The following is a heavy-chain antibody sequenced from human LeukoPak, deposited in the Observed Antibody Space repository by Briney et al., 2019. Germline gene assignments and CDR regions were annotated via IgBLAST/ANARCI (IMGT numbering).Heavy chain of an antibody. D-gene: IGHD3-10*01. Sequence: GGSLRLSCAASGFTFDDYAMHWVRQAPGKGLEWASGIDWNSGLIGYADSVEGRFTISRDNAKNSLYLQMNSLRTEDTALYYCAKSGIYGSGSRPYYFDCWGQGTLVTVSS. CDR1: GFTFDDYA. CDR3: AKSGIYGSGSRPYYFDC. CDR2: IDWNSGLI. J-gene: IGHJ4*02. V-gene: IGHV3-9*01.